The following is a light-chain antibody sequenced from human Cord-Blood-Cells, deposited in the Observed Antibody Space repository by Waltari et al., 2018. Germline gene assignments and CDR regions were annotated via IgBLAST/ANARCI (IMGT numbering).Light chain of an antibody. Sequence: QSALTQPASVSGSPGQSITISCTGTSSDFGSYTLVSWYQQHPGKAPKLMIYEGSKRPSGVSNRFSGSKSGNTASLTISGLQAEDEADYYCCSYAGSSTLVFGGGTKLTVL. CDR1: SSDFGSYTL. V-gene: IGLV2-23*01. J-gene: IGLJ3*02. CDR2: EGS. CDR3: CSYAGSSTLV.